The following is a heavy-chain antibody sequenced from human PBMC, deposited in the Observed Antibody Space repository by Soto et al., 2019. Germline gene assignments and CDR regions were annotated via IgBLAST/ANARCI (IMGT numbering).Heavy chain of an antibody. CDR3: ARGGVELGEVERKAFDI. V-gene: IGHV3-64*01. CDR2: ISSNGSST. J-gene: IGHJ3*02. CDR1: GFTFSSYA. Sequence: GGSLRLSCAASGFTFSSYAMHWVRQAPGKGLEYVSAISSNGSSTYYANSVKGRFTISRDNSKNTLYLQMGSLRAEDMAVDSCARGGVELGEVERKAFDIWGQGTMVTVSS. D-gene: IGHD3-16*01.